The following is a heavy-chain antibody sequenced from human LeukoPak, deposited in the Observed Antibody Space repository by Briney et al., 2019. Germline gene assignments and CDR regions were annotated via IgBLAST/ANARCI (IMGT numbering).Heavy chain of an antibody. CDR2: INHSGST. V-gene: IGHV4-34*01. J-gene: IGHJ4*02. Sequence: SETLSLTCAVYGGSFSGYYWSWIRQPPGKGLEWIGEINHSGSTNYNPSLKSRGTISVDTSKNQFSLKLSSVTAADTAVYYCARGRVAANWGQGTLVTVSS. D-gene: IGHD6-19*01. CDR1: GGSFSGYY. CDR3: ARGRVAAN.